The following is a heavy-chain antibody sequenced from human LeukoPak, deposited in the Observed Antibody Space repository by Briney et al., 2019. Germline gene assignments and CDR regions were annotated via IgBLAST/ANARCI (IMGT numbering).Heavy chain of an antibody. Sequence: GGSLRLSCEASGFTFNIYGMNWVRRAPGKGPEWVSYIGSRSVTTHYADSVKGRFTVSRDDAQNALYLQMNSLRRDDTAVYYCARATRNGYDYWGHGTRVTVSS. D-gene: IGHD5-24*01. CDR2: IGSRSVTT. CDR1: GFTFNIYG. V-gene: IGHV3-48*04. CDR3: ARATRNGYDY. J-gene: IGHJ4*01.